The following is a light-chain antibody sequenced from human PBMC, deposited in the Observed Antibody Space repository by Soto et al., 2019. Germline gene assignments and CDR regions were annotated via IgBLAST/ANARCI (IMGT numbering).Light chain of an antibody. Sequence: QSALTQPPSASGSPGQSVAISCTGTSSDVGSYNYVSWYQQHPGKAPNLMIYEVNKRPSGVPDRFSGSKSGNTASLTVSGLEAEDEADYYCSSYAGSSNVFGTGTKVTVL. CDR1: SSDVGSYNY. CDR2: EVN. J-gene: IGLJ1*01. CDR3: SSYAGSSNV. V-gene: IGLV2-8*01.